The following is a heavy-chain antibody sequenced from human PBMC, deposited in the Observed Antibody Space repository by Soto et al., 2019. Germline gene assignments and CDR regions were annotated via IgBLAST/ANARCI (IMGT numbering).Heavy chain of an antibody. CDR1: GDSIRNYY. CDR2: IFYSGST. V-gene: IGHV4-59*01. J-gene: IGHJ4*01. CDR3: AIVKRGYSYGSIIDF. D-gene: IGHD5-18*01. Sequence: PETLSLTCTVSGDSIRNYYWSWIRQPPGKGLEYIGYIFYSGSTTYNPSLKSRVAMSVDTSRNQFALKLRSVTAADTATYYCAIVKRGYSYGSIIDFWGRGSLVIVSA.